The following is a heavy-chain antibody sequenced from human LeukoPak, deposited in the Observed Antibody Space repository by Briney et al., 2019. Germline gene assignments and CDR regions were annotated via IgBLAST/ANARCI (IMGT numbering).Heavy chain of an antibody. J-gene: IGHJ4*02. V-gene: IGHV3-48*04. CDR2: INTGSSTM. Sequence: GGSLRLSCAASGFTFSSYSMNWVRQAPGKGLEWVSYINTGSSTMYYADSVKGRFTISRDNAKNSLYLQMNSLRAEDTAVYYCARGGLLVGARGGGGADYWGQGTLVTVSS. D-gene: IGHD1-26*01. CDR1: GFTFSSYS. CDR3: ARGGLLVGARGGGGADY.